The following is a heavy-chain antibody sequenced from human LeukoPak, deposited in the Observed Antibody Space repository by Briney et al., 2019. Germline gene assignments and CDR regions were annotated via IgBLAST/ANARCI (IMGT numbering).Heavy chain of an antibody. V-gene: IGHV4-39*01. CDR1: GGSISSSSYY. CDR2: IYYSGST. D-gene: IGHD3-22*01. Sequence: SETLSLTCTVSGGSISSSSYYWGWIRQPPGKGLDWTGSIYYSGSTYYNPSLKSRFTISVDTSKNQFSLKLSSVTAADTAVYYCVNYYDSSDYQQPNHFDYWGQGTLVTVSS. J-gene: IGHJ4*02. CDR3: VNYYDSSDYQQPNHFDY.